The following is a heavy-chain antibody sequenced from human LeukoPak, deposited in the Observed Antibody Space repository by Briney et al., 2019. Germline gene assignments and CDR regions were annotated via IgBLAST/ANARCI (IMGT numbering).Heavy chain of an antibody. CDR3: ARGRPESAYFDY. V-gene: IGHV4-39*01. J-gene: IGHJ4*02. D-gene: IGHD2-2*01. CDR2: IYYSGDS. Sequence: SETLSLTCTGSGGSINSDSFYWGWVRQPPGKGLDWIGYIYYSGDSYYNPSLKSRVTVSVDTSKNQFSLKLRSVTAADTAVYYCARGRPESAYFDYWGRGTLVTVPS. CDR1: GGSINSDSFY.